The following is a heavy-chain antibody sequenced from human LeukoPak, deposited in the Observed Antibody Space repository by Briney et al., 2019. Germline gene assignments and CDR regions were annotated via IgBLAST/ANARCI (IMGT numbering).Heavy chain of an antibody. CDR2: ISAYNGNT. V-gene: IGHV1-18*01. D-gene: IGHD1-7*01. CDR3: ARVRYGLELRYYYYMDV. Sequence: ASVKVSCKASGFTLTSYGITWVRQAPGQGLEWMGWISAYNGNTNYAQKLQGRVTMTTDTSTSTVYMELRSLRSDDTAVYYCARVRYGLELRYYYYMDVWGKGTTVTVSS. CDR1: GFTLTSYG. J-gene: IGHJ6*03.